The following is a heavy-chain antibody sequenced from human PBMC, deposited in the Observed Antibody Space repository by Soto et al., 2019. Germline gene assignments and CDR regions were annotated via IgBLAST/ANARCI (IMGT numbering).Heavy chain of an antibody. V-gene: IGHV3-21*01. Sequence: EVQLVESGGGLVKPGGSLRLSCAASGFTFSSYSMNWVRQAPGKGLEWVSSISSSSSYIYYADSVKGRFTISRDNAKNSLYLQMNSLRAEDTAVYYCAREGPIVVVVAATHFDSWGQGTLVTVSS. CDR2: ISSSSSYI. CDR3: AREGPIVVVVAATHFDS. CDR1: GFTFSSYS. J-gene: IGHJ4*02. D-gene: IGHD2-15*01.